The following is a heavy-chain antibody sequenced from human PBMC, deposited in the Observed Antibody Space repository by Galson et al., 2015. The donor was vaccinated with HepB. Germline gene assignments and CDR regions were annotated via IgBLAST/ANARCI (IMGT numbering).Heavy chain of an antibody. D-gene: IGHD7-27*01. CDR2: INPNSGVT. CDR3: ARDRPANWGQDY. V-gene: IGHV1-2*02. Sequence: SVKVSCKASGYTFTGYYIHWARQAPRQGLEWMGWINPNSGVTNYAQKFQGRVTMTRDTSISTAYMELNRLRSDDTAVYYCARDRPANWGQDYWGQGTLVTVSS. CDR1: GYTFTGYY. J-gene: IGHJ4*02.